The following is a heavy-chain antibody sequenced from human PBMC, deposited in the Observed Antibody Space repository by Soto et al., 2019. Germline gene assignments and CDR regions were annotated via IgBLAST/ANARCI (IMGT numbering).Heavy chain of an antibody. V-gene: IGHV3-15*07. CDR2: IISKTDGGTT. J-gene: IGHJ4*02. CDR3: TPLALKYSSGWYEFSD. Sequence: EVQLVESGGGLVKPGGSLRLSCAASGFTFSNVWMNWVRQAPGKGLEWVGRIISKTDGGTTDYAAPVKGRFTISRDDSKNTLYLQMNSLKTEDTPVYYCTPLALKYSSGWYEFSDWGQGTLVTVSS. D-gene: IGHD6-19*01. CDR1: GFTFSNVW.